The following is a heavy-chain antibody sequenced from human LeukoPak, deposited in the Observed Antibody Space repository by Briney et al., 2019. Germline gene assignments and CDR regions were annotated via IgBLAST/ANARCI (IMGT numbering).Heavy chain of an antibody. CDR3: ARGGLSSRIDY. V-gene: IGHV1-18*01. CDR1: GFTFSNYG. Sequence: ASVKVPCKTSGFTFSNYGFSWVRQAPGQGLEWMGWISAYNGNTNYAEKFQGRSTMTTDTSTSTAYMELRSLRADDTAVYYCARGGLSSRIDYWGQGTLVTVSS. CDR2: ISAYNGNT. D-gene: IGHD2-2*01. J-gene: IGHJ4*02.